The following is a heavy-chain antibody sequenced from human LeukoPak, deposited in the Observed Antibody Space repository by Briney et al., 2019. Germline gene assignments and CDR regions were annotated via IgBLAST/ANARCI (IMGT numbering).Heavy chain of an antibody. CDR1: GFTLSSYW. D-gene: IGHD6-19*01. V-gene: IGHV3-74*01. CDR3: ARIPVGGNRAFDI. J-gene: IGHJ3*02. Sequence: GGSLRLSCAASGFTLSSYWMHWVRQGPEKGLVWVSRINDHGSSTDYADSVKGRFTISRDNGKNTLYLQMNSLRAEDTAVYYCARIPVGGNRAFDIWAKGQWSPSLQ. CDR2: INDHGSST.